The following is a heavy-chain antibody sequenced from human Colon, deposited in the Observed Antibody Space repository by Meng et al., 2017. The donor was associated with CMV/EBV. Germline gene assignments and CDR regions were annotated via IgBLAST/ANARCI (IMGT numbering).Heavy chain of an antibody. V-gene: IGHV1-8*01. D-gene: IGHD4/OR15-4a*01. CDR3: ARLTSGGY. Sequence: QVQLVQSGAEVNRPGASVKVSCQASGYTFTSYDINWVRQTPGQGLEWVGWMNPRSGDTDYARKFQGRVTMTRDTSLGTAYLELRSLTSEDTAIYYCARLTSGGYWGQGTLVTVSS. CDR1: GYTFTSYD. J-gene: IGHJ4*02. CDR2: MNPRSGDT.